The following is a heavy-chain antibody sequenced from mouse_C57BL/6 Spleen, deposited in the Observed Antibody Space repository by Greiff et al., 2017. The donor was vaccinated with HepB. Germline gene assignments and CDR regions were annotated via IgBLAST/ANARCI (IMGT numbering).Heavy chain of an antibody. D-gene: IGHD1-1*01. CDR3: AISPYYVSSPYYFDY. CDR2: IHPNSGST. J-gene: IGHJ2*01. V-gene: IGHV1-64*01. CDR1: GYTFTSYW. Sequence: VQLQQSGAELVKPGASVKLSCKASGYTFTSYWMHWVKQRPGQGLEWIGMIHPNSGSTNYNAKFKSKATLTVDKSSSTAYMQLSSLTSEDSAVYYCAISPYYVSSPYYFDYWGHGTTLTVSS.